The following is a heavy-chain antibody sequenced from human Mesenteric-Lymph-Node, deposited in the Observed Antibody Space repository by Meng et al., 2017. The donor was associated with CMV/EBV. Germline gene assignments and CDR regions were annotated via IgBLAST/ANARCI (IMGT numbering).Heavy chain of an antibody. Sequence: VSGGSIRSSNWWSWVRQPPGKGLEWIGEIYHSGSTNYNPSLKSRVTISVDKSKNQFSLKLSSVTAADTAVYYCARGDSSGWRNWFDPWGQGTLVTVSS. V-gene: IGHV4-4*02. D-gene: IGHD6-19*01. CDR2: IYHSGST. CDR1: GGSIRSSNW. J-gene: IGHJ5*02. CDR3: ARGDSSGWRNWFDP.